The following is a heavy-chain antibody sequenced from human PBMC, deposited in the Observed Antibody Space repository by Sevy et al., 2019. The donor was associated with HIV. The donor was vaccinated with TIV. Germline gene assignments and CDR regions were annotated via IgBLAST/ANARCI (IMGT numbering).Heavy chain of an antibody. Sequence: GGSLRLSCTASGFTFGDYCMSWVRQAPGKGLEWVAFLKSEVYGGKVDHAASVRGRFVISRYDSKSIAYLQMNDLKTEDTGVYYCTRWKAAQSIFDYWGQGALVTVSS. D-gene: IGHD6-13*01. CDR1: GFTFGDYC. J-gene: IGHJ4*02. CDR2: LKSEVYGGKV. V-gene: IGHV3-49*04. CDR3: TRWKAAQSIFDY.